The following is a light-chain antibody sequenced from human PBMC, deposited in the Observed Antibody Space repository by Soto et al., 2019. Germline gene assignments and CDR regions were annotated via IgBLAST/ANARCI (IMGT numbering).Light chain of an antibody. J-gene: IGLJ1*01. CDR1: SSDVGGYKY. CDR2: EVS. CDR3: TSYTSSSTPYV. Sequence: QSALTQPASVSASPGRSITISCTGTSSDVGGYKYVSWYQQYPGKAPKLMMYEVSNRPSGISNRFSGSKSGNTASLTITGLRAEDEGYYYCTSYTSSSTPYVFGTGTKLTVL. V-gene: IGLV2-14*01.